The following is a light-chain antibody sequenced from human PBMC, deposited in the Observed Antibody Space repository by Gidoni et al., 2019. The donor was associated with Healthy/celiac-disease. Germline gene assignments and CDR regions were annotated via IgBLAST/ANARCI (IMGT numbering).Light chain of an antibody. J-gene: IGKJ2*01. CDR3: QQYNNWPPYT. V-gene: IGKV3-15*01. Sequence: DIVMTHSPATLSVSPGERATLSCRASQSVSSNFAWYQQKPGQAPRLLIYGASTRATGIPARFSGSESGTEFTLTISSLQSEDFAVYYCQQYNNWPPYTFGQGTKLEIK. CDR1: QSVSSN. CDR2: GAS.